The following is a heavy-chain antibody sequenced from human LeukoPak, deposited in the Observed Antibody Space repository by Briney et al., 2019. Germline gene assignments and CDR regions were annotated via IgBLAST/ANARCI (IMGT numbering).Heavy chain of an antibody. Sequence: GGSLRLSCAASGFTFSDYYMSWIRQAPGKGLEWVSYISSSGSTIYYADSVKGRFTISRDNAKNSLYLQMNSLRAEDTAVYYCARDLITMVRGAMGYYYYGMDVWGQGTTATVSS. CDR3: ARDLITMVRGAMGYYYYGMDV. CDR1: GFTFSDYY. V-gene: IGHV3-11*04. J-gene: IGHJ6*02. D-gene: IGHD3-10*01. CDR2: ISSSGSTI.